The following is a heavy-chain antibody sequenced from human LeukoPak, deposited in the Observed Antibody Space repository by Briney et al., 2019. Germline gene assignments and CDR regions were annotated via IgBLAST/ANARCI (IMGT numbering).Heavy chain of an antibody. CDR2: ISSSGSTI. CDR1: GFTFSSYE. CDR3: ARVGYGVLDY. J-gene: IGHJ4*02. V-gene: IGHV3-48*03. D-gene: IGHD4-17*01. Sequence: SGGSLRLPCAASGFTFSSYEMNWVRQAPGKGLEWVSYISSSGSTIYYADSAKGRFTISRDNAKNSLYLQVNSLRAEDTAVYYCARVGYGVLDYWGQGTLVTVSS.